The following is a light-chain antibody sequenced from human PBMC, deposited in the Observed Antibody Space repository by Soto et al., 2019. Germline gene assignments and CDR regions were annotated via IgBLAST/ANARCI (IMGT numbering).Light chain of an antibody. CDR2: YDS. CDR1: NIGSKS. Sequence: SYELTQPPSVSVAPGKTARITCGGNNIGSKSVHWYQQKPGQAPVLVIYYDSDRPSGIPERFSGSNSGNTATLTISRVEAGDEADYYCQVWDSSSDHRYGFGNWTQLTLL. CDR3: QVWDSSSDHRYG. V-gene: IGLV3-21*04. J-gene: IGLJ1*01.